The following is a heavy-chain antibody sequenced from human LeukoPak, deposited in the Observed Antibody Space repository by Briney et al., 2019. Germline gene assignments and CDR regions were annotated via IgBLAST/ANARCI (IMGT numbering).Heavy chain of an antibody. V-gene: IGHV4-61*02. CDR1: GGSISSSSYH. J-gene: IGHJ4*02. CDR3: ARGVTAAGHFDY. Sequence: PSETLSLTXTVSGGSISSSSYHWSWIRQPAGKGLKGIGRIYTSGSTTYNPSLKSRVTISVDTSKNQFSLILSSVTATDTALYYCARGVTAAGHFDYWGQGTLVTVSS. CDR2: IYTSGST. D-gene: IGHD6-13*01.